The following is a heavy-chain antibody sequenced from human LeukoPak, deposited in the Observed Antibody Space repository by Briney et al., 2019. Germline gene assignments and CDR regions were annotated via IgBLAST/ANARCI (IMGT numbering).Heavy chain of an antibody. CDR1: EFTFSSYW. Sequence: GGSLRLSCAASEFTFSSYWMHWVRQAPGKGLVWVSRINSDGSSTSYADSVKGRSTISRDNAKNTLYLQMNSLRAEDTAVYYCARDLNYDFWSGSLSFDYWGQGTLVTVSS. D-gene: IGHD3-3*01. J-gene: IGHJ4*02. CDR3: ARDLNYDFWSGSLSFDY. CDR2: INSDGSST. V-gene: IGHV3-74*01.